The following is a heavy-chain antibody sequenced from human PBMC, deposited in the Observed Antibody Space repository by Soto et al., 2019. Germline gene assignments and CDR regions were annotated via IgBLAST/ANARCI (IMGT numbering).Heavy chain of an antibody. CDR2: IIPIFGTA. D-gene: IGHD3-22*01. Sequence: QEQLVQSGAEVKKPGSSVKVSCKASGGIFSSYAISWVRQAPGQGLEWMGGIIPIFGTANYAKKFQGRVTITADESTNTADRDLSSLKSEDTAIYYCARGGSGYVWFNEFWGQGTLVTVSS. J-gene: IGHJ4*02. CDR3: ARGGSGYVWFNEF. CDR1: GGIFSSYA. V-gene: IGHV1-69*01.